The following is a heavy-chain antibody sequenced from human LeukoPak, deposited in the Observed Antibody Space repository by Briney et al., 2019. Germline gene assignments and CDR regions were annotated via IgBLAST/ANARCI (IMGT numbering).Heavy chain of an antibody. CDR3: ARGRRYFDY. J-gene: IGHJ4*02. CDR1: GGSISSFY. Sequence: SETLSLTCTASGGSISSFYCSWIRQPPGKGLEWIGYIYYSGSTNYNPSLKSRVTISVDTSKNQFSLKLSSVTAADTAVYYCARGRRYFDYWGQGTLVTVSS. CDR2: IYYSGST. V-gene: IGHV4-59*01.